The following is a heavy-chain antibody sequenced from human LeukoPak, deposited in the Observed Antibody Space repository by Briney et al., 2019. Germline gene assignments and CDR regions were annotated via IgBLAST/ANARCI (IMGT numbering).Heavy chain of an antibody. CDR1: GFTFNDYY. D-gene: IGHD5-18*01. CDR3: AREEEDTAMAYFDY. J-gene: IGHJ4*02. Sequence: PGGSLRLSCAASGFTFNDYYMSWIRQAPGKGLEWVSYISSSGSTIYYADSVKGRFTISRDNAKNSLYLQMNSLRAEDTAVYYCAREEEDTAMAYFDYWGQGTLVTVSS. V-gene: IGHV3-11*04. CDR2: ISSSGSTI.